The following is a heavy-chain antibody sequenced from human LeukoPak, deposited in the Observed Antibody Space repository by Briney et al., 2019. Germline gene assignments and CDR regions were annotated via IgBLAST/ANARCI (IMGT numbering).Heavy chain of an antibody. CDR2: VNHSGYT. CDR1: GTSFSSYY. Sequence: SETLSLTCGASGTSFSSYYWSWIRQTPGKGLEWIGEVNHSGYTNMNPSLKGRVTISVDTSKNQFSLRMSTVTAADTAVYFCARMTTGHDYWGQGTLVTVSS. D-gene: IGHD4-17*01. CDR3: ARMTTGHDY. J-gene: IGHJ4*02. V-gene: IGHV4-34*01.